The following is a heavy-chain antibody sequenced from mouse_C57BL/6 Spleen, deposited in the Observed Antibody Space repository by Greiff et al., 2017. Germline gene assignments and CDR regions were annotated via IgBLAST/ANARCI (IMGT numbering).Heavy chain of an antibody. CDR2: INPNNGGT. CDR3: ASCDGYCGGGFAY. CDR1: GYTFTDYY. V-gene: IGHV1-18*01. J-gene: IGHJ3*01. D-gene: IGHD2-3*01. Sequence: EVQLQQSGPELVKPGASVTISCKASGYTFTDYYMDWVKQSPGQSLEWIGDINPNNGGTNYNQKFKGKDTLTVDKSSSTAYMELRSLTSEDAAVYYCASCDGYCGGGFAYWGQGTLVTVSA.